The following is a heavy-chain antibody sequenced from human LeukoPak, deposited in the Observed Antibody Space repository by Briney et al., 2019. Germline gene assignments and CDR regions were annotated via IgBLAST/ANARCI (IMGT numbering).Heavy chain of an antibody. Sequence: SETLSLTCGVSGGALTNYYWNWIRQAPGKGLEWLGYIYYTGSTTYNPSVKSRITISLDTSKKQISLKLRSVTAADTAVYYCARGGSWFDPWGQGTLVTVSS. D-gene: IGHD2-15*01. CDR3: ARGGSWFDP. V-gene: IGHV4-59*01. J-gene: IGHJ5*02. CDR1: GGALTNYY. CDR2: IYYTGST.